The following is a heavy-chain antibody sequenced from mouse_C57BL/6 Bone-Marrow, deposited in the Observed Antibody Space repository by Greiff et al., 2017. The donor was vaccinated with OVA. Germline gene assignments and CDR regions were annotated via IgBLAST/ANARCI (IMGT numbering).Heavy chain of an antibody. D-gene: IGHD1-1*02. CDR1: GYSITSGYY. CDR2: ISYDGSN. V-gene: IGHV3-6*01. Sequence: EVQRVESGPGLVKPSQSLSLTCSVTGYSITSGYYWNWIRQFPGNKLEWMGYISYDGSNNYNPSLKNRIAITRDTSKNQSFLKLNSVTTEDTATYYCARDGTFYAMDYWGQGTSVTVSS. CDR3: ARDGTFYAMDY. J-gene: IGHJ4*01.